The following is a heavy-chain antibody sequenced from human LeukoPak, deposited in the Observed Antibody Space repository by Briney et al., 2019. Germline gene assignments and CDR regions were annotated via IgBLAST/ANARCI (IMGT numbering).Heavy chain of an antibody. V-gene: IGHV3-74*01. Sequence: GGSLRLSCAAPGFTFSNYWLHWVRQVPGKGLLWVSHINGDGGSTGYADSVKGRFTISRDNAKNTLYLHMNSLRAEDTAVYYCARDQVGATPIDYWGQGTLVTVSS. CDR1: GFTFSNYW. J-gene: IGHJ4*02. CDR3: ARDQVGATPIDY. CDR2: INGDGGST. D-gene: IGHD1-26*01.